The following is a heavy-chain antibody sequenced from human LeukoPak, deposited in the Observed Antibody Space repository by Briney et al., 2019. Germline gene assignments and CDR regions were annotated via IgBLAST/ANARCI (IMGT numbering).Heavy chain of an antibody. CDR1: GFTFSSYS. CDR3: ARARPAPGAFDI. CDR2: ISSSSSYI. Sequence: GGSLRLSCAASGFTFSSYSMNWVRQAPGKGLEWVSSISSSSSYIYYADSVKGRSTISRDNAKNSLYLQMNSLRAEDTAVYYCARARPAPGAFDIWGQGTMVTVSS. V-gene: IGHV3-21*01. J-gene: IGHJ3*02. D-gene: IGHD2-15*01.